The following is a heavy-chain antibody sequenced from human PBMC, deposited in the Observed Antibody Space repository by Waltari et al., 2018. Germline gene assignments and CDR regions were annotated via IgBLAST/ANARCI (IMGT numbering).Heavy chain of an antibody. CDR1: RFTFSTYW. J-gene: IGHJ4*02. CDR2: IESDESRT. D-gene: IGHD7-27*01. Sequence: EVQLVESGGALVQPGGSLSLSCATSRFTFSTYWMHWVRQAPGKGLMWVAHIESDESRTTYAESVKGRFTISRDNAKNTVYLQMNSLRDEDTAVYYCVRDEPGDGLDYWGQGTLVTVSS. CDR3: VRDEPGDGLDY. V-gene: IGHV3-74*03.